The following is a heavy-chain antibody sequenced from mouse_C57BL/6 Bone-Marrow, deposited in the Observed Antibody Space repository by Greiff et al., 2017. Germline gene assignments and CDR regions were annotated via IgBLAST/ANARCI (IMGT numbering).Heavy chain of an antibody. CDR3: ASYEGYNYAMDY. CDR2: INPSNGGT. D-gene: IGHD2-12*01. V-gene: IGHV1-42*01. J-gene: IGHJ4*01. Sequence: EVQLQQSGPELVKPGASVKISCKASGYSFTGYYMNWVKQSPEKSLEWIGEINPSNGGTTYNQKFKAKATLTVDKSSSTAYMQLKSLTSEDSAVYYWASYEGYNYAMDYWGQGTSVTVSS. CDR1: GYSFTGYY.